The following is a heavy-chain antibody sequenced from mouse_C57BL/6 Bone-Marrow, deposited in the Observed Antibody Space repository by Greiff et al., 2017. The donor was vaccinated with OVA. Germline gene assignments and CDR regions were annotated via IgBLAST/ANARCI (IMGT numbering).Heavy chain of an antibody. J-gene: IGHJ3*01. CDR2: IRLKSDNYAT. CDR3: TGGILIPFAY. V-gene: IGHV6-3*01. CDR1: GFTFSNYW. Sequence: EVKVEESGGGLVQPGGSMTLSCVASGFTFSNYWMNWVRQSPEKGLDWVAQIRLKSDNYATLYSESVKGKFNIIRYVSRSSVYLQMNNLRDEETEIYYCTGGILIPFAYWGQGTLVTVSA.